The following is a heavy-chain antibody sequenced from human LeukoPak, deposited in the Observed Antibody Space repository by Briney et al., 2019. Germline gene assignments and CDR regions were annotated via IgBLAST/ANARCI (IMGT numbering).Heavy chain of an antibody. CDR1: GFTFSGYW. Sequence: GVSLRLSCAASGFTFSGYWMSWVRQAPGKGLEWVANIKQDGSEKYYVDSVKGRFTISRDNAKNSLYLQMNSLRAEDTAVYYCAREASSGWSDYWGQGTLVTVSS. CDR3: AREASSGWSDY. CDR2: IKQDGSEK. V-gene: IGHV3-7*03. J-gene: IGHJ4*02. D-gene: IGHD6-19*01.